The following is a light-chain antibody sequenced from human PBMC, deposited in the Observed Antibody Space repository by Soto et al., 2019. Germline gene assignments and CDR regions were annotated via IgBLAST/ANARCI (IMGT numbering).Light chain of an antibody. CDR1: SSDVGFYNY. V-gene: IGLV2-14*01. J-gene: IGLJ2*01. Sequence: QSVLTQPASVYGSPGQSITISCTGTSSDVGFYNYVSWYRQHPGKAPQLMVYEVSNRPSGVSNRFSGSKSGNTASLTISGLQAEDEADYYCSSYTRSTTVVFGGGTKLTVL. CDR2: EVS. CDR3: SSYTRSTTVV.